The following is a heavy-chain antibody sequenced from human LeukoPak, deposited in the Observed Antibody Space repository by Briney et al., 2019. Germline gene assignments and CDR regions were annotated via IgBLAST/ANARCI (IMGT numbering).Heavy chain of an antibody. CDR2: IYTSGST. J-gene: IGHJ5*02. V-gene: IGHV4-4*07. Sequence: SETLSLTCTVSGGSISSYYWSWIRQPAGKGLGWIGRIYTSGSTNYNPSLKSRVTISVDTSKNQFSLKLSSVTAADTAVYYCARAIAVAGYNWFDHWGQGTLVTVSS. CDR3: ARAIAVAGYNWFDH. CDR1: GGSISSYY. D-gene: IGHD6-19*01.